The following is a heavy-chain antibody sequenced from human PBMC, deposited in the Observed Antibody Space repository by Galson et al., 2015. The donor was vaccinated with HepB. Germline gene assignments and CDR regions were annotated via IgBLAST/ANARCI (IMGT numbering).Heavy chain of an antibody. J-gene: IGHJ4*02. D-gene: IGHD6-13*01. Sequence: SLRLSCAASGFTFSSYWMHWVRQVPGKGLVWVSRINSDGSYITYADSVKGRFTISRDNAKNTLYLQMNSPRAEDTALYYCARTRGAAAGIFDNWGQGSQVTVSS. CDR1: GFTFSSYW. CDR2: INSDGSYI. CDR3: ARTRGAAAGIFDN. V-gene: IGHV3-74*01.